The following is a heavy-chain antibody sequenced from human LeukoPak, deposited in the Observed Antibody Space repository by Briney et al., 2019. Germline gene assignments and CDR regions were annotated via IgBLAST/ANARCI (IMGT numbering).Heavy chain of an antibody. D-gene: IGHD1-26*01. V-gene: IGHV4/OR15-8*02. Sequence: SETLSLTCGLSGGSISGTNWWGWVRQPPGQGLEWIGEISLAGQTNYNPSLNGRVTMSLDKSSNQLSLQLTSVTAADTATYYCSRESGPFCPFGYWGQGTLVIVSS. CDR1: GGSISGTNW. CDR2: ISLAGQT. J-gene: IGHJ4*02. CDR3: SRESGPFCPFGY.